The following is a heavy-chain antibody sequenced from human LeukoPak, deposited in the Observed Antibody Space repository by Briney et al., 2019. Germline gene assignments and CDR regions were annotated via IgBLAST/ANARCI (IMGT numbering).Heavy chain of an antibody. CDR1: GASISSSDYY. J-gene: IGHJ4*02. D-gene: IGHD6-19*01. Sequence: SETLSLTCSVSGASISSSDYYWGWIRQPPGKGLEWIGRINSGSTYYNPSVKSRVTISVDTSKNHFSLRLTSMTAADTAVYSCARHGRGWFYFDYWGQGTLVTVSS. CDR3: ARHGRGWFYFDY. V-gene: IGHV4-39*01. CDR2: INSGST.